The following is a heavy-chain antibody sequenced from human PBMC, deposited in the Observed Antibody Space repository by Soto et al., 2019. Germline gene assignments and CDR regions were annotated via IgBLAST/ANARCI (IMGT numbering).Heavy chain of an antibody. D-gene: IGHD3-9*01. CDR3: ATYFRYFYX. Sequence: GGSLRLSCAGSGFTPTTTPLSWVRQPPGKGLEWVTTISGTASRTYYVYSVKGRFFISRDNSKNTVTLKMNNLTLDDTAVYYCATYFRYFYXWGQGTRVTVSX. CDR2: ISGTASRT. V-gene: IGHV3-23*01. CDR1: GFTPTTTP. J-gene: IGHJ4*02.